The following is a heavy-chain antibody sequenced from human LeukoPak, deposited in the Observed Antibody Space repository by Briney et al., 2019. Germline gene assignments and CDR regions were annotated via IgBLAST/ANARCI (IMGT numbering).Heavy chain of an antibody. J-gene: IGHJ4*02. CDR3: ARLGYCSSTSCYPVN. V-gene: IGHV4-38-2*01. Sequence: PSEILSLICDVSDYSISSAYYWGWIRQPPGKGLEWIASIHHSGSTDYNPSLKSRVTISIDTSKNQFSLNLRFVTATDTAVYYCARLGYCSSTSCYPVNWGQGTLVTVSS. CDR2: IHHSGST. CDR1: DYSISSAYY. D-gene: IGHD2-2*01.